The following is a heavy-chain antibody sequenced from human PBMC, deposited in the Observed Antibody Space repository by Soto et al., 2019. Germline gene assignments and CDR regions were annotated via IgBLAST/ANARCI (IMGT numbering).Heavy chain of an antibody. D-gene: IGHD3-22*01. J-gene: IGHJ6*02. V-gene: IGHV3-23*01. CDR2: ISGGGGTT. Sequence: EVQLLESGGGLVQPGGSLRLSCAASGFTFSDYGMSWVRQAPGKGLEWVSGISGGGGTTNYADSVKGRFTISRDNSKNTLYLQMNSLRAEDTAVYYSTRRLITDKYYYAMDVWGQGTTVTVSS. CDR3: TRRLITDKYYYAMDV. CDR1: GFTFSDYG.